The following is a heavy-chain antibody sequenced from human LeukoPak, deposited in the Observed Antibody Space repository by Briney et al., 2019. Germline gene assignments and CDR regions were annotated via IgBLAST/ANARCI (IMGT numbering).Heavy chain of an antibody. Sequence: ASVKVSCKASGYTFTDHYLHWVRQAPGQGLDWMAWINPNSDGTNYAPKCQDTVTMTRETSISTAYMELSRLRSHDTAVYYCARDSTNSESYYPNWFYPWGQGTLVTVSS. CDR1: GYTFTDHY. D-gene: IGHD1-26*01. V-gene: IGHV1-2*02. CDR2: INPNSDGT. CDR3: ARDSTNSESYYPNWFYP. J-gene: IGHJ5*02.